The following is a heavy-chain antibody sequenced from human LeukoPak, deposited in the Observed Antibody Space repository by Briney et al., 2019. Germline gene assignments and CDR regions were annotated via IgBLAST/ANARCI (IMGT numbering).Heavy chain of an antibody. Sequence: GGSLRLSCAASGFTFTNNFMSWVRQVPGKGLEWVSSISGSTIYIYYADSMKGRFTISRANAKNSLYLQMNSLRAEDTAIYYCATYRQVLLPFESWGQGTLVTVSS. CDR3: ATYRQVLLPFES. CDR1: GFTFTNNF. J-gene: IGHJ4*02. V-gene: IGHV3-21*03. CDR2: ISGSTIYI. D-gene: IGHD5-18*01.